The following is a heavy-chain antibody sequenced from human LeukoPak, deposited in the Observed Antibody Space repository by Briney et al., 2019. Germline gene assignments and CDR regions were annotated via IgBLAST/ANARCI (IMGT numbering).Heavy chain of an antibody. D-gene: IGHD1-26*01. CDR2: IIPSGGYT. Sequence: GGSLRLSFEASGFMFSNYAMNWVRQAPGKGLQWVSSIIPSGGYTYLADSVKGRFTISRDNAKNSLFPQMNSLRVEDTAVYYCATEGVVGGAAHFDYWGQGTLVTVSS. J-gene: IGHJ4*02. CDR1: GFMFSNYA. CDR3: ATEGVVGGAAHFDY. V-gene: IGHV3-21*01.